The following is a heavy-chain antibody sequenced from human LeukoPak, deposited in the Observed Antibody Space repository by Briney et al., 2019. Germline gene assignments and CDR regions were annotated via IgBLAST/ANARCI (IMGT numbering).Heavy chain of an antibody. Sequence: GGSLRLSCAASRFTFSNYWIDWVRQAPGKGLEWVADIKQDASENYYVDSVRGRFTISRDNAKNSLYLQMASLRGEDTAVYFCARGVAALMYVWGKGTTVTASS. CDR3: ARGVAALMYV. CDR2: IKQDASEN. J-gene: IGHJ6*03. V-gene: IGHV3-7*04. CDR1: RFTFSNYW. D-gene: IGHD6-6*01.